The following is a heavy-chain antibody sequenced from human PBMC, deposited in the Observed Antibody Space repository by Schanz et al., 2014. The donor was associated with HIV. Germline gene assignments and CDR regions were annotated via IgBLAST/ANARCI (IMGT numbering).Heavy chain of an antibody. V-gene: IGHV3-23*01. CDR1: GFMFSSYG. CDR3: ANEEVPNDY. Sequence: EEQLLESGGGLVQPGGSLRVSCAASGFMFSSYGMSWVRQAPGKGLEWVSVISGSGISTYYADSVKGRFTISRDNSKNTLYLQMNSLRVEDTAVYYCANEEVPNDYWGQGTLVTVSS. J-gene: IGHJ4*02. CDR2: ISGSGIST.